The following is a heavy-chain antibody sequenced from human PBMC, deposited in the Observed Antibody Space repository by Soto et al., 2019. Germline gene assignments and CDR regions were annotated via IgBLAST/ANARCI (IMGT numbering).Heavy chain of an antibody. V-gene: IGHV3-48*03. Sequence: GGSLRLSCAASGFSFSSYEMNGVRQAPGKGLEWVSYISSSGSTIYYADSVKGRFTISRDNAKNSLYLQMNSLRAEDKAVYYCASITPPLDYWGQGTLVTVSS. CDR2: ISSSGSTI. D-gene: IGHD3-3*01. CDR3: ASITPPLDY. CDR1: GFSFSSYE. J-gene: IGHJ4*02.